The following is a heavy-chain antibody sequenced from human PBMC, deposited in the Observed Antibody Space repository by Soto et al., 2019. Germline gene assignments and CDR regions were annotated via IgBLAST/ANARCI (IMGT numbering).Heavy chain of an antibody. CDR1: GYTFTSYG. V-gene: IGHV1-18*01. CDR2: ISAYNGNT. Sequence: ASVKVSCKASGYTFTSYGISWVRQAPGQGLEWMGWISAYNGNTNYAQKLQGRVTMTTDTSTSTAYMELRSLRSDDTAVYYCAKDPERYFYWLLGHAYYYCMDVWGQGATVTVSS. CDR3: AKDPERYFYWLLGHAYYYCMDV. D-gene: IGHD3-9*01. J-gene: IGHJ6*02.